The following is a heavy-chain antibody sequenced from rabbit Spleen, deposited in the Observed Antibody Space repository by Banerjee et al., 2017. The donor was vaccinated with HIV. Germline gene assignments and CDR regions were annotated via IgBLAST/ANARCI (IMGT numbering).Heavy chain of an antibody. D-gene: IGHD4-1*01. J-gene: IGHJ4*01. V-gene: IGHV1S45*01. CDR3: ARDLVTIIGWNFNL. CDR2: INIVTAKS. CDR1: GVSFSDKDV. Sequence: EQLEESGGGLVKPEGSLTLTCKASGVSFSDKDVMCWVRQTPGKGLEWIACINIVTAKSVYATWAKGRFMMSRTSSTTVTLQMTSLTAADTARYFCARDLVTIIGWNFNLWGPGTLVTVS.